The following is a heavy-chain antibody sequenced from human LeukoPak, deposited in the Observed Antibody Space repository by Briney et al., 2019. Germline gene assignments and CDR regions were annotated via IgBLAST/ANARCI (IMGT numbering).Heavy chain of an antibody. Sequence: SVKVSCKASGGTFSSYAISWVRQAPGQGLEWMGGIIPIFGTANYAQKFQGRVTTTADESTGTAYMELSSLRSEDTAVYYCARGGGNQLLTYGMDVWGQGTTVTVSS. V-gene: IGHV1-69*13. D-gene: IGHD2-2*01. CDR3: ARGGGNQLLTYGMDV. CDR1: GGTFSSYA. J-gene: IGHJ6*02. CDR2: IIPIFGTA.